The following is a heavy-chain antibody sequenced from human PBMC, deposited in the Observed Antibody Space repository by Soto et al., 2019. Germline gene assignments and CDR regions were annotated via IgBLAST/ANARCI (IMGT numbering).Heavy chain of an antibody. J-gene: IGHJ2*01. CDR1: GLTFRNYA. D-gene: IGHD6-13*01. Sequence: EVHLLESGGGLVQPGGSPRLSCAASGLTFRNYAMGWVRQAPGKGLEWVSAITATGDRAQYIDSVRGRFTISRDNSQNTLYMQMNSLRAEDTAVYYCAKDLRGPEAGTWYFDLWGRGSLVTVSS. CDR2: ITATGDRA. V-gene: IGHV3-23*01. CDR3: AKDLRGPEAGTWYFDL.